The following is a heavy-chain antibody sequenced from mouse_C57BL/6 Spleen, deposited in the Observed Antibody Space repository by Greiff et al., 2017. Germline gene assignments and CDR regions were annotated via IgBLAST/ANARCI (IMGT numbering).Heavy chain of an antibody. J-gene: IGHJ3*01. V-gene: IGHV5-17*01. CDR3: ARNYDYGWFAY. Sequence: VQLKESGGGLVKPGGSLKLSCAASGFTFSDYGMHWVRQAPEKGLEWVAYISSGSSTIYYADTVKGRFTISRDNAKNTLFLQMTSLRSEDTAMYYCARNYDYGWFAYWGQGTLVTVSA. CDR1: GFTFSDYG. D-gene: IGHD2-4*01. CDR2: ISSGSSTI.